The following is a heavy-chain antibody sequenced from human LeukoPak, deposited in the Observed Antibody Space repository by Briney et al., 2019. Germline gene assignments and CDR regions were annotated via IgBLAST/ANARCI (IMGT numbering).Heavy chain of an antibody. J-gene: IGHJ4*02. Sequence: SVTVSCKASGGTFSSYAISWVRQAPGQGLEWMGRIIPIFGIANYAQKFQGRVTITADKSTSTAYMELSSLRSEDTAVYYCARVKCSSTSCYRGYFDYWGQGTLGTVS. CDR3: ARVKCSSTSCYRGYFDY. V-gene: IGHV1-69*04. CDR1: GGTFSSYA. D-gene: IGHD2-2*02. CDR2: IIPIFGIA.